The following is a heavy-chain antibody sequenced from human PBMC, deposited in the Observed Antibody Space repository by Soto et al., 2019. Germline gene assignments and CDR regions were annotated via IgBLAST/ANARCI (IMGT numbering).Heavy chain of an antibody. J-gene: IGHJ4*02. V-gene: IGHV4-59*01. Sequence: PSETLSLTCTVSGGSISSYYWSWVRQPPGKGLEWIGYIYYSGSTNYNPSLKSRVTMSIDTSKNQFSLKLTSVTAADTAVYYCAKDAPRRSGWWYFDCWGQGTPVTVSS. CDR3: AKDAPRRSGWWYFDC. CDR1: GGSISSYY. D-gene: IGHD6-19*01. CDR2: IYYSGST.